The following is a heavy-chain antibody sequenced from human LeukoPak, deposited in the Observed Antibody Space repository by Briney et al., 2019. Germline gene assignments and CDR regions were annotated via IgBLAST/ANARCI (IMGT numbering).Heavy chain of an antibody. CDR2: IIVGSGAT. CDR1: GFTFSTSA. J-gene: IGHJ4*02. D-gene: IGHD6-6*01. CDR3: ASPPIAARRGYYFDY. V-gene: IGHV1-58*01. Sequence: SVKVSCKTSGFTFSTSAVQWVRQARGQRLEWIGWIIVGSGATNYAQKFQGRVTITADESTSTAYMELSSLRSEDTAVYYCASPPIAARRGYYFDYWGQGTLVTVSS.